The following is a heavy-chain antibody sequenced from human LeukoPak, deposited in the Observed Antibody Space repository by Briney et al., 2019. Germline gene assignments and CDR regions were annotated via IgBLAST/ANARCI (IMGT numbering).Heavy chain of an antibody. Sequence: SETLSLTCTVSGGSISSYYWGWIRQPPGKGLEWIGSIYYSGSTYYNPSLKSRVTISVDTSKNQFSLKLSSVTAADTAVYYCARGGSGWIQLWFFDYWGQGTLVTVSS. J-gene: IGHJ4*02. D-gene: IGHD5-18*01. CDR2: IYYSGST. CDR3: ARGGSGWIQLWFFDY. V-gene: IGHV4-39*07. CDR1: GGSISSYY.